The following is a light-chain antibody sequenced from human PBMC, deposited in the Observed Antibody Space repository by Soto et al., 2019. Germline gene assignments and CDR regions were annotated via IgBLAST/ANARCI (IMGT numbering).Light chain of an antibody. V-gene: IGLV2-14*01. CDR1: NTDVGDYNY. CDR2: EVR. Sequence: QSVLTQPASVAGSPGQSITISCTGSNTDVGDYNYVSWYRQLPGKAPQLIIYEVRNRPSGISFRFSGSKSGNTASLTISGLQAEDKADYYCSPYTSKSSLIFGGGTKVTVL. CDR3: SPYTSKSSLI. J-gene: IGLJ2*01.